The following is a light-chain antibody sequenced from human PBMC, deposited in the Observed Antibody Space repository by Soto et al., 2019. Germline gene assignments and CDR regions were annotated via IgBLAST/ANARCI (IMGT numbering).Light chain of an antibody. V-gene: IGKV3-11*01. CDR1: PSVSSY. J-gene: IGKJ3*01. CDR3: QQRSNWPPEFT. Sequence: EIVLTQSPATLSLSPGERATLSCRASPSVSSYLAWYQQKPGQAPRLLIYDASNRATGIPARFSGSGSGTDFTLTISSLEPEDFAVYYGQQRSNWPPEFTFGPGTKVDIK. CDR2: DAS.